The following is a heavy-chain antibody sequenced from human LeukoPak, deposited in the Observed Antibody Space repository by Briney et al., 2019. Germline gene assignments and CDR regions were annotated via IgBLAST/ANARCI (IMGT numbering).Heavy chain of an antibody. J-gene: IGHJ6*03. CDR1: GYTFTGYF. Sequence: GASVKVSCKASGYTFTGYFMHWVRQAPGQGLEWMGWINPNSGATSYAQKFQGRVTMTRDTSISTAYMELSSLRSDDTAVYYCARSSPPTYYHFYYYMDVWGKGSTVTVSS. CDR3: ARSSPPTYYHFYYYMDV. D-gene: IGHD6-13*01. CDR2: INPNSGAT. V-gene: IGHV1-2*02.